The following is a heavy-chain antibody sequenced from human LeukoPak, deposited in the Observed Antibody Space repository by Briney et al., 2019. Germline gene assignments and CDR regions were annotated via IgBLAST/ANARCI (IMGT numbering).Heavy chain of an antibody. J-gene: IGHJ4*02. V-gene: IGHV3-30*18. D-gene: IGHD6-19*01. Sequence: PGRSLRPSCTASGFTFSSFGMHWVRQAPGKGLEWVAVISFDGSNKYYADSVKGRFTISRDNSKNTLDLQMNSLRAEDTAVYYCAKATNSGWYYFDYWGQGTLVTVSP. CDR2: ISFDGSNK. CDR3: AKATNSGWYYFDY. CDR1: GFTFSSFG.